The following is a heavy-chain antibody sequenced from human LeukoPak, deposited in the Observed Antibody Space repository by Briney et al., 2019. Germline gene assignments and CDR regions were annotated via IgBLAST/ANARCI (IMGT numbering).Heavy chain of an antibody. CDR3: ARRQLGSGSYYRIFDY. CDR1: GFTFSRYE. J-gene: IGHJ4*02. V-gene: IGHV3-48*03. Sequence: GGSLRLSCAASGFTFSRYEMNWVRQAPGKGLEWVSYISSSGSTIYYADSVKGRLAISRDNAKNSLYLQMNSLRAEDTAVYYCARRQLGSGSYYRIFDYWGQGTLVTVSS. CDR2: ISSSGSTI. D-gene: IGHD3-10*01.